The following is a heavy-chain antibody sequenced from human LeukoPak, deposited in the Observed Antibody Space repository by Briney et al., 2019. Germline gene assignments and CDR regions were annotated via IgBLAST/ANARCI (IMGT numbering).Heavy chain of an antibody. J-gene: IGHJ3*02. V-gene: IGHV4-59*01. CDR2: IYYSGST. CDR3: ARDRGGGSAFDI. CDR1: GGSISSYY. Sequence: PSETLSLTCTVSGGSISSYYWSWIRQPPGKGLEWIGYIYYSGSTSYNPSLKSRVTISVDTSKNQFSLKLSSVTAADTAVYYCARDRGGGSAFDIWGQGTMVTVSS. D-gene: IGHD2-15*01.